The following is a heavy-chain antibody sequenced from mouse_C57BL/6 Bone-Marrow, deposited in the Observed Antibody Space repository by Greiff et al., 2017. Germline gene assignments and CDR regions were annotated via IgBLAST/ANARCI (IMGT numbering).Heavy chain of an antibody. J-gene: IGHJ2*01. CDR1: GSSITSGYY. Sequence: ESGPGLVKPSQSLSLTCSVTGSSITSGYYWNWIRQFPGNKLEWMGYISYDGSNNYNPSLKNRISITRDTSKNQFFLKLNSLTTEDTATYYCARGRDYWGQGTTLTVSS. CDR3: ARGRDY. V-gene: IGHV3-6*01. CDR2: ISYDGSN.